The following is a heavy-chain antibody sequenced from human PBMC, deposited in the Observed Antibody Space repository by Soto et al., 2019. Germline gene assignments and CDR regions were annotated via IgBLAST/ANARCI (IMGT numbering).Heavy chain of an antibody. D-gene: IGHD3-3*01. CDR3: ARDRGYDFWSGYREYYFDY. CDR2: ISACNGNT. V-gene: IGHV1-18*01. CDR1: GYTFTSYG. J-gene: IGHJ4*02. Sequence: ASVKVSCKASGYTFTSYGISWVRQAPGQGLEWMGWISACNGNTNYAQKLQGRVTMTTDTSTSTAYMELRSLRSDDTAVYYCARDRGYDFWSGYREYYFDYWGQGTLVTVSS.